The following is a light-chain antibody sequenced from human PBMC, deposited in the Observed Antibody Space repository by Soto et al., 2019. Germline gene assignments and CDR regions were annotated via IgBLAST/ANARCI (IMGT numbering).Light chain of an antibody. CDR2: LSS. Sequence: DVVMTQSPLSLPVTPGEPASISCRSSQSLLHSNGYNYLDWYLQKPGQSPQLLIYLSSEQASGVPDRFSSSRSGTDFTLKISRVEAEDVGVYYCMQALRTPQTFGQGTKMEIK. CDR1: QSLLHSNGYNY. J-gene: IGKJ1*01. V-gene: IGKV2-28*01. CDR3: MQALRTPQT.